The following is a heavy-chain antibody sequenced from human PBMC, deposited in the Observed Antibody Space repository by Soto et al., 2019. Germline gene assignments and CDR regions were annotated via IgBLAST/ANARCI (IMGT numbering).Heavy chain of an antibody. D-gene: IGHD1-26*01. V-gene: IGHV3-23*01. J-gene: IGHJ4*02. Sequence: GGSLRLSCAASGFTFSSYAMSWVRQAPGKGLEWVSAISGSGGSTYYADSVKDRFTISRDNSKNTLYLQMNSLRAEDTAVYYCAKDPDRSGSYYFDYWGQGTLVTVSS. CDR1: GFTFSSYA. CDR3: AKDPDRSGSYYFDY. CDR2: ISGSGGST.